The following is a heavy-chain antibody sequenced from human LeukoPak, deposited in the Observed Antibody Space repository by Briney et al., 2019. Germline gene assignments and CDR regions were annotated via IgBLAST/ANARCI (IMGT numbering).Heavy chain of an antibody. CDR3: ARESWWAERAFDI. CDR2: ISSSSSYI. Sequence: PGGSLRLSCAASGFTFSSYSMNWVRQAPGKGLKWVSSISSSSSYIYYADSVKGRFTTSRDNAKNSLYLQMNSLRAEDTAVYYCARESWWAERAFDIWGQGTMVTVSS. J-gene: IGHJ3*02. D-gene: IGHD2-15*01. CDR1: GFTFSSYS. V-gene: IGHV3-21*01.